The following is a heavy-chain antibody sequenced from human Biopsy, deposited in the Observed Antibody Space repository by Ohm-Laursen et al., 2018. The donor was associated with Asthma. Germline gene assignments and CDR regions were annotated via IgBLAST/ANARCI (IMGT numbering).Heavy chain of an antibody. J-gene: IGHJ4*02. CDR3: ARQVKSTVFGVSYKKFDF. CDR2: ISNDGSNK. V-gene: IGHV3-30*03. Sequence: SLRLSCAASVLTFSSYGMVWVRLAPGKGLEWVALISNDGSNKFYADSVQGRFTISRDNSKNTLYLQMHSLKIEDTAVYFCARQVKSTVFGVSYKKFDFWGQGTLVAVSS. D-gene: IGHD3-3*01. CDR1: VLTFSSYG.